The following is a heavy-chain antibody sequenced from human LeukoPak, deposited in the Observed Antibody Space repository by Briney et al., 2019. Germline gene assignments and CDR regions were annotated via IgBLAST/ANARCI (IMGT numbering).Heavy chain of an antibody. Sequence: SETLSLTCTVSGGSISGNYWTWTRQPPGKGLEWIGQIHYTGKADYNPSLRSRITISVGTSKNQMFLKVSSVTAADTAVYYCARFGPYYDMDVWGQGTTVTVSS. D-gene: IGHD3/OR15-3a*01. CDR2: IHYTGKA. CDR3: ARFGPYYDMDV. CDR1: GGSISGNY. J-gene: IGHJ6*02. V-gene: IGHV4-59*01.